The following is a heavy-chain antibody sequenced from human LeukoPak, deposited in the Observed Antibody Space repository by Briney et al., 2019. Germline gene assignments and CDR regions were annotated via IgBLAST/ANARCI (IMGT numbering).Heavy chain of an antibody. D-gene: IGHD3-22*01. V-gene: IGHV1-18*01. J-gene: IGHJ4*02. Sequence: ASVKVSFKASGYTFTSYGISWVRQAPGQGLEWMGWISTYNGNTNYAQKLQGRVTITTDTSTNTASTAYMELRSLRSDDTAVYYCARVSYYYDSSGPYYFDYWGQGTLVTVSS. CDR2: ISTYNGNT. CDR1: GYTFTSYG. CDR3: ARVSYYYDSSGPYYFDY.